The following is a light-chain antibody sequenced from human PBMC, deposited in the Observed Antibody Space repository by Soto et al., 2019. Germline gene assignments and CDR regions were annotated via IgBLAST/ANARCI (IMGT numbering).Light chain of an antibody. J-gene: IGKJ1*01. Sequence: DIVMTQSPAPLYVSPGQIAPLSCRASQSVSSNFAWYQQKPGQAPSLLLYGASTRATGIPARFSGSGSGTEFTLTISSLQSEDFAVYYCQHYNTWPRTFGQGTKLEIK. CDR3: QHYNTWPRT. V-gene: IGKV3-15*01. CDR1: QSVSSN. CDR2: GAS.